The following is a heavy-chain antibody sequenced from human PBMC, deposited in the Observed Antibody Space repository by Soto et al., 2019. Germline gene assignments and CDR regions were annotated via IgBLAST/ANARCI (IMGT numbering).Heavy chain of an antibody. CDR1: GGSFSAYS. Sequence: QVQLQQWGAGLLKPSETLSLTCAVFGGSFSAYSWTWIRQAPGKGLEWIGEINHSGTTNYNPSLKSRLTLSVDTSKNEFSLKLSAVTAAYTAVYYCARGVTGVRGVQYYCYMDDWGKGTTVTVSS. CDR3: ARGVTGVRGVQYYCYMDD. V-gene: IGHV4-34*01. CDR2: INHSGTT. J-gene: IGHJ6*03. D-gene: IGHD3-10*01.